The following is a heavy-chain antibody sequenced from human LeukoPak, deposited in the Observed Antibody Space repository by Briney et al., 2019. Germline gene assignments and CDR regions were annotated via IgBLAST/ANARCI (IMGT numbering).Heavy chain of an antibody. J-gene: IGHJ4*02. CDR3: ARVVAPNYSNYGGFDY. V-gene: IGHV4-34*01. D-gene: IGHD4-11*01. Sequence: SETLSLTCAVYGGSFSGYYWSWIRQPPGKGMEWIGEINHSGTTNSNPSLNSRVTISVATSNTQFSLKLSSVTAADTAVYYCARVVAPNYSNYGGFDYWGQGTLVTVSS. CDR1: GGSFSGYY. CDR2: INHSGTT.